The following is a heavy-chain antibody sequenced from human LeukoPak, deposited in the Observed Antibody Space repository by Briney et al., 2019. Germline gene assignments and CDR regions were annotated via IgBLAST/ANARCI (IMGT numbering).Heavy chain of an antibody. CDR2: ISGSGGST. D-gene: IGHD3-3*01. CDR3: AKTGDHYEGEVDY. V-gene: IGHV3-23*01. J-gene: IGHJ4*02. Sequence: GGSLRLSSAASGFTFSSYAMSWVRQAPGKGLEWVSGISGSGGSTYYADSVKGRFTISRDNSKNTLYLQMNSLRAEDTAVYYCAKTGDHYEGEVDYWGQGTLVTVSS. CDR1: GFTFSSYA.